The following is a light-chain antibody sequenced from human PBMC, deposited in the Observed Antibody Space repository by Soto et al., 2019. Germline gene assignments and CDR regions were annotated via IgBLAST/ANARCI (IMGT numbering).Light chain of an antibody. CDR3: TSYAGSNNLV. J-gene: IGLJ3*02. CDR1: SSDIGGYNY. Sequence: QSALTQPPSASGSPGQSVTISCTGTSSDIGGYNYVSWYQQQPGKAHKLIIYEVSKRPSGVPDRFSGSKSGNTASLTVSGLHAEDEADYYCTSYAGSNNLVFAGGTKVTVL. V-gene: IGLV2-8*01. CDR2: EVS.